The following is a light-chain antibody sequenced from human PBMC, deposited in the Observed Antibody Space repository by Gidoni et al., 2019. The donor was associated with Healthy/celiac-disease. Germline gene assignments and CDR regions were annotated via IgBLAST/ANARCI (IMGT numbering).Light chain of an antibody. CDR1: PSISSY. CDR3: QQSYSTPLYT. Sequence: DIQMTQSPSSLSASVGARVTITCRASPSISSYLNWYQQKPGKAPKLLIYAASSLQSGVPSRFSGSGSGTDFTLTISSLQPEDFATYYCQQSYSTPLYTFGQGTKLEIK. J-gene: IGKJ2*01. CDR2: AAS. V-gene: IGKV1-39*01.